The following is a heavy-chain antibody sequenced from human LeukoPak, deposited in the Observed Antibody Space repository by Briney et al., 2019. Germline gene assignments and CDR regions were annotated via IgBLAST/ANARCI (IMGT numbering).Heavy chain of an antibody. D-gene: IGHD3/OR15-3a*01. CDR3: ARQGLYDSSDFWTFQH. V-gene: IGHV3-48*03. CDR1: GFSFSSYE. CDR2: ISGSGTTI. Sequence: GGSLRLSCAASGFSFSSYEMNWVRQAPGKGLEWVSYISGSGTTIYYADSVKGRFTISRDNAKNSVYLQMNSLSAEDTAVYYCARQGLYDSSDFWTFQHWGQGTLVTVSS. J-gene: IGHJ1*01.